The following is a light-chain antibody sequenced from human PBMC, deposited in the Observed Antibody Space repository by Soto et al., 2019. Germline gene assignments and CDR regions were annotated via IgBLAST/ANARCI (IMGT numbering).Light chain of an antibody. CDR1: SSDVGGHND. CDR3: SSYTSISTLV. CDR2: EVT. Sequence: QSALTQPASVSGSPGQSITISCTGTSSDVGGHNDVSWYQQHPGKVPKLLIYEVTKRPSGVSNRFSGSKSGNTASLTISGLQAEDESDYYCSSYTSISTLVFGGGTKLTVL. J-gene: IGLJ2*01. V-gene: IGLV2-14*01.